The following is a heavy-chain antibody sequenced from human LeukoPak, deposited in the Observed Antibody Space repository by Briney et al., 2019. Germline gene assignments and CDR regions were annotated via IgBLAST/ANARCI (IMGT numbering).Heavy chain of an antibody. CDR2: INWNGGST. CDR3: AREGPLGYCSSTSCPPYYGMDV. D-gene: IGHD2-2*01. Sequence: GGSLRLSCAASGFTFDDYGMSWVRQAPGKGLEWVSGINWNGGSTGYADSVKGRFTISRDNAKNSPYLQMNSLRAEDTALYYCAREGPLGYCSSTSCPPYYGMDVWGQGTAVTGSS. CDR1: GFTFDDYG. J-gene: IGHJ6*02. V-gene: IGHV3-20*04.